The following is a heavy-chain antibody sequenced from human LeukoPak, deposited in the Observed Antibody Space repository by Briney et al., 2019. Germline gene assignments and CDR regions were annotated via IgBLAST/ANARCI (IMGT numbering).Heavy chain of an antibody. D-gene: IGHD5-18*01. CDR3: ARDGYSYGLSLHYYYGMDV. V-gene: IGHV3-11*06. J-gene: IGHJ6*04. Sequence: GGSLRLSCAASGFTFSDYYMSWIRQAPGKGLERVSYISSSSSYTNYADSVKGRFTISRDNAKNSLYLQMNSLRAEDTAVYYCARDGYSYGLSLHYYYGMDVWGKGTTVTVSS. CDR1: GFTFSDYY. CDR2: ISSSSSYT.